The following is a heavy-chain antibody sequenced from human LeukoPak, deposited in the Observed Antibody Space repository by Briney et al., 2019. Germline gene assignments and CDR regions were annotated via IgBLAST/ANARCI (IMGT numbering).Heavy chain of an antibody. J-gene: IGHJ4*02. D-gene: IGHD1-14*01. V-gene: IGHV1-2*02. CDR3: ARDEVNRIFDY. Sequence: ASVKVSCKASGYTFTGYYMHWVRQAPGQGLEWMGWINPSSGGTNYAQKFQGRVTMTRDTSISTAYMELSRLRSDDTAVYYCARDEVNRIFDYWGQGTLVTVSS. CDR2: INPSSGGT. CDR1: GYTFTGYY.